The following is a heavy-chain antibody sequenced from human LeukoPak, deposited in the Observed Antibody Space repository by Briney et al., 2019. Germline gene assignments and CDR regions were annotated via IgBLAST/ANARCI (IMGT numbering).Heavy chain of an antibody. J-gene: IGHJ6*02. CDR2: ISAGGST. CDR3: AKLTATTPYYYGMDA. CDR1: GFTSSTYA. V-gene: IGHV3-23*01. D-gene: IGHD1-7*01. Sequence: GGSLRLSCAASGFTSSTYAMSWVRQAPGKGLEWVSVISAGGSTYYSDSVKGRFTISRDSSKNTLYLQMNSLRAEDTAVYYCAKLTATTPYYYGMDAWGQGTTVTVSS.